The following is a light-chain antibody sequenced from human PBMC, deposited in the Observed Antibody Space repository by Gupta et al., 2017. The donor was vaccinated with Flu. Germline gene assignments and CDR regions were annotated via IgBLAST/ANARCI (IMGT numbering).Light chain of an antibody. CDR2: NDN. CDR1: SSNIGSNT. Sequence: QSVLTQPPSVSGTPGQRVTISCSGSSSNIGSNTVHWYQQLPGTAPKLLIYNDNQRPSGVPDRFSGSKSGTSASLAISGLQAEDEADYYCAAWDDSLGGRIFGGGTRLTAL. J-gene: IGLJ2*01. V-gene: IGLV1-44*01. CDR3: AAWDDSLGGRI.